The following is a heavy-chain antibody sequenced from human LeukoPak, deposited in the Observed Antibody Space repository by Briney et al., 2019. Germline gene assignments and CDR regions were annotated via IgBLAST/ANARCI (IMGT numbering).Heavy chain of an antibody. V-gene: IGHV3-53*01. J-gene: IGHJ4*02. CDR3: ARDHKGNY. CDR1: GFTFSDYY. CDR2: IYSGGTT. D-gene: IGHD6-13*01. Sequence: GGSLRLSCAASGFTFSDYYMSWIRQAPGKGLEWVSVIYSGGTTYYADSVKGRFTISRDNSKNTLYLRMNSLRAEDTAVYYCARDHKGNYWGQGTLVTVSS.